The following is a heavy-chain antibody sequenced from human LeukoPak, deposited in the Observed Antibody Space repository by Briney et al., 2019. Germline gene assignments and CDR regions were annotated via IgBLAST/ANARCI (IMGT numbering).Heavy chain of an antibody. CDR1: GFTFSSYG. CDR2: ISYDGSNK. CDR3: AKDRALAYSSSPSGAFDI. D-gene: IGHD6-6*01. Sequence: PGGSLRLSCAASGFTFSSYGMHWVRQAPGKGLEWVAVISYDGSNKYYADSVKGRFTISRDNSKNTLYLQMNSLRAEDTAVYYCAKDRALAYSSSPSGAFDIWGQGTMVTVSS. J-gene: IGHJ3*02. V-gene: IGHV3-30*18.